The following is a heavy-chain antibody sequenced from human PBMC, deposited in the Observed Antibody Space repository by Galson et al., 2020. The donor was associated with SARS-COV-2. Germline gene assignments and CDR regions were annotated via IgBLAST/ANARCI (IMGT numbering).Heavy chain of an antibody. V-gene: IGHV4-38-2*01. Sequence: PSETLSLTCAVSGYSISSGYYWGWIRQPPGKGLEWIGSIYHSGSTYYNPSLKSRVTISVDTSKNQFSLKLSSVTAADTAVYYCARQSITMIPYAFDIWGQGTMVTVSS. J-gene: IGHJ3*02. CDR2: IYHSGST. CDR3: ARQSITMIPYAFDI. D-gene: IGHD3-22*01. CDR1: GYSISSGYY.